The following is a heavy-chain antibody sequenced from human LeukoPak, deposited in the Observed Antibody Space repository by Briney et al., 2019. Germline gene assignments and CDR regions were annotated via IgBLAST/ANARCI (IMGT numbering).Heavy chain of an antibody. CDR1: GYTFTGYY. V-gene: IGHV1-2*02. CDR2: INPNSGGT. CDR3: ARAQSSSWYYFDY. Sequence: ASVKVSCKASGYTFTGYYMHWVRQAPGQGLEWMGWINPNSGGTNYAQKFQGRVTMTRDTYISTAYMELSRLRSDDTAVYYCARAQSSSWYYFDYWGQGTLVTVSS. D-gene: IGHD6-13*01. J-gene: IGHJ4*02.